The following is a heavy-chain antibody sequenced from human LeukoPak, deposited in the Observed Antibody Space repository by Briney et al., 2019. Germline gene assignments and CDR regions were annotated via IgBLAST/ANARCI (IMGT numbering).Heavy chain of an antibody. CDR2: IYYSGST. CDR3: ASPGRGYDRGYGMDV. J-gene: IGHJ6*02. V-gene: IGHV4-39*01. Sequence: PSETLSLTCTVSGGSISSSSYYWGWIRQPPGKGLEWIGSIYYSGSTSYNPSLKSRVTISVDTSKNQFSLKLNSVTAADTAVYYCASPGRGYDRGYGMDVWGQGTTVTVSS. D-gene: IGHD3-22*01. CDR1: GGSISSSSYY.